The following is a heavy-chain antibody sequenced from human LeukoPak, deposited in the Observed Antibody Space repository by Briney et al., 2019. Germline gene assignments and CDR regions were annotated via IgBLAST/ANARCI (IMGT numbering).Heavy chain of an antibody. CDR1: GFTLSSYW. V-gene: IGHV3-7*05. Sequence: GGSLRLSCAPSGFTLSSYWMTWVRDAPGKGVEWVAKIKQDGSEKYYVDAVKGRFTISRDNAKNSLYLQMNSLGAEDTAVYYCARRGTSSSWAHFDYWGQGTLVTVSS. D-gene: IGHD6-13*01. CDR2: IKQDGSEK. J-gene: IGHJ4*02. CDR3: ARRGTSSSWAHFDY.